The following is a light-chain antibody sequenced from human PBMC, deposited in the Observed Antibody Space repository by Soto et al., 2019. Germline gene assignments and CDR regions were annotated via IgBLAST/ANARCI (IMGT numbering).Light chain of an antibody. CDR1: QSIDKY. V-gene: IGKV1-39*01. Sequence: DIRMTQSPSSLSASVGERVTITCRASQSIDKYLNWYQHKPGKAPYLLIYAASHLRSGVPTRFSGSGTGTSFTLNISSLQYEDLATYYCQQSYSSPGTFGRGTKVELK. CDR3: QQSYSSPGT. J-gene: IGKJ1*01. CDR2: AAS.